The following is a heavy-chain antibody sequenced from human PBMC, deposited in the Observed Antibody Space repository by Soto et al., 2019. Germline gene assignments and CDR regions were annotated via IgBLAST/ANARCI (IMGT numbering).Heavy chain of an antibody. CDR2: ISSDGCKE. V-gene: IGHV3-30*18. CDR3: VKDEPDLAY. J-gene: IGHJ4*02. Sequence: QVQLVESGGGVVQPGGSLRLSCAASGVTFSIHRMHWARQAPGKGLEWVALISSDGCKEYYADSVKGRFTISRDNAKNALDLQMSSLRAEDTGMYYCVKDEPDLAYWGQGPLVTVSS. CDR1: GVTFSIHR. D-gene: IGHD3-3*01.